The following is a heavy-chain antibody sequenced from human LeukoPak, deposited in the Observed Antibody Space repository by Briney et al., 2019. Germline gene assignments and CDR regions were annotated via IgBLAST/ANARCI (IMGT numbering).Heavy chain of an antibody. V-gene: IGHV1-46*01. CDR2: VNPSDGAT. D-gene: IGHD1-26*01. Sequence: ASVKVSCKASGYTFTRYYIHWVRQAPGQGLEWMGMVNPSDGATTYAQRFQGRVTMTRDMSTTTVYMDLRSLRSEDTAVYFCARGQRGGLSGNLGGLFAMYYTYYYMDVWGRGTTVTVSS. J-gene: IGHJ6*03. CDR3: ARGQRGGLSGNLGGLFAMYYTYYYMDV. CDR1: GYTFTRYY.